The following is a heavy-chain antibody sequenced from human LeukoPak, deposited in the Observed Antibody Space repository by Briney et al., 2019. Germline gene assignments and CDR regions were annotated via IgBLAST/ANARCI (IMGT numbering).Heavy chain of an antibody. CDR1: GYTFTSYY. CDR2: INPSGGST. CDR3: ARDLYSSSWYKFSYYYYGMDV. D-gene: IGHD6-13*01. Sequence: ASVKVSCTASGYTFTSYYMHWVRQAPGQGLEWMGIINPSGGSTSYAQKFQGRVTMTRDTSTSTVYMELSSLRSEDTAVYYCARDLYSSSWYKFSYYYYGMDVWGQGTTVTVSS. J-gene: IGHJ6*02. V-gene: IGHV1-46*01.